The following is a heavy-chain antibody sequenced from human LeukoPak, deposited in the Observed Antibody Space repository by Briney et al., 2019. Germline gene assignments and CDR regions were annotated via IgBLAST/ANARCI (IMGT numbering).Heavy chain of an antibody. V-gene: IGHV3-66*01. CDR1: GFTVSSNY. CDR2: IYSGGST. CDR3: AREFIAAAGIVPDAEYFQH. J-gene: IGHJ1*01. D-gene: IGHD6-13*01. Sequence: GGSLRLSCAAPGFTVSSNYMSWVRQGPGKGLEWGSVIYSGGSTYYADSVKGRFTISRDNSKNTLYLQMNSLRAEDTAVYYCAREFIAAAGIVPDAEYFQHWGQGTLVTVSS.